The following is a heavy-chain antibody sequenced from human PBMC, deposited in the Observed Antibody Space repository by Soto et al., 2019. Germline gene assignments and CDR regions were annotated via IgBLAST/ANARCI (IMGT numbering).Heavy chain of an antibody. CDR1: GGSISNFY. CDR3: ARGKLELYYYGLDV. Sequence: TETLSLTCTVSGGSISNFYWMWLRQAPGKGLEWIGFVYYSGTTDYNPSLKSRVTISVDTSKNQFSLNLRSVNAADSAVYYCARGKLELYYYGLDVWGQGTTVTVSS. V-gene: IGHV4-59*01. J-gene: IGHJ6*02. D-gene: IGHD1-7*01. CDR2: VYYSGTT.